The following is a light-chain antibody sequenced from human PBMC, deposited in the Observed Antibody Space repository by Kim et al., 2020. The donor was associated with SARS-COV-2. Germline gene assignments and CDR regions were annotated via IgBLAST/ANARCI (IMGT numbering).Light chain of an antibody. Sequence: SYELTQPPSVSVSPGQTASITCSGDKLGDKYACWYQQKPGQSPVLVIYQDSKRPSGIPERFSGSNSGNTATLTISGTQAMVGADIYCQAWDTSTLVFGGG. CDR1: KLGDKY. CDR3: QAWDTSTLV. V-gene: IGLV3-1*01. J-gene: IGLJ2*01. CDR2: QDS.